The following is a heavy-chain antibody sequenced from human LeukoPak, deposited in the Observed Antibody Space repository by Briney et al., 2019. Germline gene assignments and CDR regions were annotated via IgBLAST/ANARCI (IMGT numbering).Heavy chain of an antibody. CDR3: ARTTTPYCGGDCYDFDY. CDR2: ISSSSSYI. V-gene: IGHV3-21*01. CDR1: GFTFSSYS. J-gene: IGHJ4*02. D-gene: IGHD2-21*02. Sequence: GGSLRLSCAASGFTFSSYSMNWVRQAPGKGLEWVSSISSSSSYIYYADSVKGRFTISRDNAKNSLYLQMNSLRAEDTAVYYCARTTTPYCGGDCYDFDYWGQGTLVTVSS.